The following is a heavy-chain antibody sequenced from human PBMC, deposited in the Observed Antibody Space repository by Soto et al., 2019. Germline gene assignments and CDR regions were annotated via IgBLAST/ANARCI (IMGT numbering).Heavy chain of an antibody. CDR3: AIIMTHSDSFDI. Sequence: QVQLVQSGPEVKKPGASVKVSCKASGYSFAGFYIHWMRQAPGQGREWVGSINSNSGATTYAQKFQDSVAMTRDTSVSTAYMDLNRLTSDDTAIYYSAIIMTHSDSFDIWGQGTMVTVSS. J-gene: IGHJ3*02. D-gene: IGHD3-16*01. V-gene: IGHV1-2*04. CDR1: GYSFAGFY. CDR2: INSNSGAT.